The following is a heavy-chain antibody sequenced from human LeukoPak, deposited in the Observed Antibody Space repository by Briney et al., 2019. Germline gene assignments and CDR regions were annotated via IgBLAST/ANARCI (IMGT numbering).Heavy chain of an antibody. J-gene: IGHJ4*02. V-gene: IGHV4-34*01. CDR2: INHSGST. CDR3: ARAEMGIGARPFDY. CDR1: GGSFSGYY. D-gene: IGHD6-6*01. Sequence: PSETLSLTCAVYGGSFSGYYWSWIRQPPGKGLEWIGEINHSGSTNYNPSLKSRVTISVDTSKNQFSLKLSSVTAADTAVYYCARAEMGIGARPFDYWGQGTLVTVSS.